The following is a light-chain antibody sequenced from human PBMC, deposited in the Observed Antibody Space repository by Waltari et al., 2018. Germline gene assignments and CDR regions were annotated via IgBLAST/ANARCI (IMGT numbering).Light chain of an antibody. CDR2: DVT. Sequence: QSALTQPASVSGSPGQSITISCTGSSSHLGGYDYVSWYQQHPGKAPKLMIYDVTKRPSGVSNRFSGSKSGITASLTISGLQAEDEADYYCSSYTSSSTLVFGGGTKLTVL. CDR1: SSHLGGYDY. CDR3: SSYTSSSTLV. V-gene: IGLV2-14*03. J-gene: IGLJ2*01.